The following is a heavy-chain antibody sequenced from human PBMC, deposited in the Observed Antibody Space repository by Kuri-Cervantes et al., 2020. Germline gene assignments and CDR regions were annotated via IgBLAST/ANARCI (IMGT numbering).Heavy chain of an antibody. Sequence: SETLSLTCTVSGGSISSGGYYWSWIRQHPGKGLEWTGYIYYSGSTYYNPSLKSRVTISVDTSKNQFSLKLSSVTAADTAVYYCARLYYDSSGYSFDYWGQGTLVTVSS. V-gene: IGHV4-31*03. D-gene: IGHD3-22*01. CDR3: ARLYYDSSGYSFDY. CDR2: IYYSGST. J-gene: IGHJ4*02. CDR1: GGSISSGGYY.